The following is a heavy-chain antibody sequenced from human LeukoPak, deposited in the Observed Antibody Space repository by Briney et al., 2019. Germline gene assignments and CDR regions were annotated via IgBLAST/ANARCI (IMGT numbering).Heavy chain of an antibody. CDR1: GYTFTGYY. J-gene: IGHJ4*02. CDR2: INPNSGGT. CDR3: AREYCSGGSCYFDY. D-gene: IGHD2-15*01. Sequence: ASVKVSCKASGYTFTGYYMHWVRQAPGQGLEWMGRINPNSGGTNYAQKFQGRVTMTRDTSISTAYMELSRLRPDDTAVYYWAREYCSGGSCYFDYWGQGTLVTVSS. V-gene: IGHV1-2*06.